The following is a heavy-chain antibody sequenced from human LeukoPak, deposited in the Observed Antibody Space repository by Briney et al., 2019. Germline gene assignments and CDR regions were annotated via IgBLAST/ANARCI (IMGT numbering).Heavy chain of an antibody. CDR2: IYYSGST. Sequence: KTSETLSLTCTVSGGSISSSSYYWGWIRQPPGKGLEWIGSIYYSGSTYYNPSLKSRVTISVDTSKNQFSLKLSSVTAADTAVYYCALPRGYSNQYDYWGQGTLVTVSS. D-gene: IGHD6-13*01. CDR1: GGSISSSSYY. V-gene: IGHV4-39*01. CDR3: ALPRGYSNQYDY. J-gene: IGHJ4*02.